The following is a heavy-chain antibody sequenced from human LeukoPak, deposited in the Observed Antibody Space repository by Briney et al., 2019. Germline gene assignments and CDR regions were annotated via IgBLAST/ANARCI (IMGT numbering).Heavy chain of an antibody. J-gene: IGHJ4*02. Sequence: SETLSLTCSVSGDSVTNNYWNWLRQSPGKGLEWIGYGYSSGSSHYNPSLKSRVTISIDRAKNQLSLNLISVTAADTAVYYCAREPSSGNFLDFWGQGTLVTVSS. CDR2: GYSSGSS. CDR1: GDSVTNNY. CDR3: AREPSSGNFLDF. V-gene: IGHV4-59*02. D-gene: IGHD1-26*01.